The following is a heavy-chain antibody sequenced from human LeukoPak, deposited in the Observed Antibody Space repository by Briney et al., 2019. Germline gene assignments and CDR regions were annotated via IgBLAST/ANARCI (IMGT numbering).Heavy chain of an antibody. D-gene: IGHD3-10*01. CDR1: GFTFNDYY. J-gene: IGHJ5*02. Sequence: GGSLRLSCAASGFTFNDYYMSWIRQAPGKGLEWVSYISSIGSITHYGDSVKGRFTISRDNAKNSLYLQMNSLRAEDTAVYYCARGYGSGSYRLNWFDPWGQGTLVTVSS. CDR3: ARGYGSGSYRLNWFDP. CDR2: ISSIGSIT. V-gene: IGHV3-11*04.